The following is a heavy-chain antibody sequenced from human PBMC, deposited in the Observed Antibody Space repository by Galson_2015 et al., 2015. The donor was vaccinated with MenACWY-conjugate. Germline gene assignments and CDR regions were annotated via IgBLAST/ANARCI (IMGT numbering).Heavy chain of an antibody. CDR1: GDSAASHSAA. Sequence: CAISGDSAASHSAAWNWIRQSPSRGLEWLGRTSYRSKWYNDYAVSVKSRITINPDTSKNQFSLQLNSVTPEDTAVYYCATGPVAAAGLYHFDYWGQGTLVTVSS. CDR3: ATGPVAAAGLYHFDY. D-gene: IGHD6-13*01. V-gene: IGHV6-1*01. J-gene: IGHJ4*02. CDR2: TSYRSKWYN.